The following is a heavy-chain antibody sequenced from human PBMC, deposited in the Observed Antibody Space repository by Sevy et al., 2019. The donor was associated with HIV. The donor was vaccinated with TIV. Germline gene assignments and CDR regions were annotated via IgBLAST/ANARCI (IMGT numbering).Heavy chain of an antibody. V-gene: IGHV4-59*01. J-gene: IGHJ4*02. CDR2: ISYSGST. D-gene: IGHD6-13*01. CDR1: GGSISSYY. Sequence: SETLSLTCPVSGGSISSYYWSWIRQPPGKGLEWIGFISYSGSTNYNPSLKSRVTISVDTSKNQFSLKLSAVTAADTAVYYCARQQLTLVIDYWGQGTLVTVSS. CDR3: ARQQLTLVIDY.